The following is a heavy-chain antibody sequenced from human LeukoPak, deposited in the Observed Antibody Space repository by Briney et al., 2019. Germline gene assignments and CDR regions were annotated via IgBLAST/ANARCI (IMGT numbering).Heavy chain of an antibody. CDR1: GFTFSSYW. V-gene: IGHV3-74*01. CDR3: ASGLPSRPITMVRGVEDY. D-gene: IGHD3-10*01. J-gene: IGHJ4*02. Sequence: GGSLRLSCAASGFTFSSYWMHWVRQAPGKGLVWVSRSNSDGSSTSYADSVKGRFTISRDNAKNTLYLQMNSLRAEDTAVYYCASGLPSRPITMVRGVEDYWGQGTLVTVSS. CDR2: SNSDGSST.